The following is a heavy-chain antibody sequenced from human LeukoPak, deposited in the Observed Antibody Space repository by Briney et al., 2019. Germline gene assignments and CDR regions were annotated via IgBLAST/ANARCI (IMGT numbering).Heavy chain of an antibody. V-gene: IGHV3-30*02. D-gene: IGHD6-19*01. CDR1: GFTFSTYG. CDR2: VRYDGSKK. J-gene: IGHJ4*02. Sequence: GGSLRLSCAASGFTFSTYGMHWVRQAPGKGLEWVAFVRYDGSKKYYTNSVKGRFTISRDNSKNTLYLQMNSLRAEDTAVYYCARVEVAGNIDYWGQGTLVTVSS. CDR3: ARVEVAGNIDY.